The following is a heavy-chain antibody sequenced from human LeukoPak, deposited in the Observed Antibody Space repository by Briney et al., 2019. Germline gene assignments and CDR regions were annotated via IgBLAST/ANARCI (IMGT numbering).Heavy chain of an antibody. J-gene: IGHJ4*02. CDR1: GGTFSSYA. Sequence: ASVKVSCKASGGTFSSYAISWVRQAPGKGLEWMGGFDPEDGETIYAQKFQGRVAMTEDTSTDTAYMELSSLRSEDTAVYYCATGYSSGWYLDYWGQGTLVTVSS. CDR2: FDPEDGET. CDR3: ATGYSSGWYLDY. D-gene: IGHD6-19*01. V-gene: IGHV1-24*01.